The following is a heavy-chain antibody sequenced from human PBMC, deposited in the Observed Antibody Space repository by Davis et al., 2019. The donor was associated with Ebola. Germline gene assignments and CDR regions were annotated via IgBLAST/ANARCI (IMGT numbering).Heavy chain of an antibody. V-gene: IGHV1-3*01. Sequence: AASMKVSCKASGYIFTTYAMHWVRQAPGQRLEWMGWVHGGNGNTKYSQRFQGRVTITTDTSTSTAYMELRSLRSDDTAVYYCARVGVWERFPYQYGMDVWGKGTTVTVSP. J-gene: IGHJ6*04. CDR1: GYIFTTYA. D-gene: IGHD2-2*01. CDR3: ARVGVWERFPYQYGMDV. CDR2: VHGGNGNT.